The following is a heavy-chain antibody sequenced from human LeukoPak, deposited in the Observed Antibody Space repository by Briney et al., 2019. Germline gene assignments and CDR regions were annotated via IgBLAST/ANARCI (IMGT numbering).Heavy chain of an antibody. D-gene: IGHD2/OR15-2a*01. Sequence: PSETLSLTCTVSGGSISSYYWSWIRQPPGKGLEWIGYIYYSGSTNYNPSLTSRVTISVDTSKNQVSLKLNSVTAADTAVYYCARSHYGNTDTNYYMDVWGKGTTVSVSS. CDR3: ARSHYGNTDTNYYMDV. CDR2: IYYSGST. CDR1: GGSISSYY. V-gene: IGHV4-59*01. J-gene: IGHJ6*03.